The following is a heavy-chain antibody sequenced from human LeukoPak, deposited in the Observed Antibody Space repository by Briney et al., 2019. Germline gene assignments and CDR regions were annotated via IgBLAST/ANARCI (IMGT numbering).Heavy chain of an antibody. V-gene: IGHV3-23*01. Sequence: PGGSLTLSCAASESSFRSHDMSWVRQTLEKGLEWVSSIAGDGASFYADSVKGRFTISRDKSENILYLQMNSLRADDTAIYYCAKGPNFGSWRAVDYWGQGSLVTVSS. J-gene: IGHJ4*02. CDR2: IAGDGAS. CDR3: AKGPNFGSWRAVDY. CDR1: ESSFRSHD. D-gene: IGHD3-10*01.